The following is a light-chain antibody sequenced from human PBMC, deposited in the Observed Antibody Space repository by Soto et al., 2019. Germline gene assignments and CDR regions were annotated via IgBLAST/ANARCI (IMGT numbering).Light chain of an antibody. J-gene: IGKJ1*01. CDR1: QTISSW. V-gene: IGKV1-5*03. CDR3: QHYNSYSEA. CDR2: KAS. Sequence: DIQMTQSPSTLSGSVGDRVTITCRASQTISSWLAWYQQKPGKAPKLLIYKASTLKSGVPSRFSGSGSGTEFTITISSLQPDDCATYYCQHYNSYSEAFGQGTKVELK.